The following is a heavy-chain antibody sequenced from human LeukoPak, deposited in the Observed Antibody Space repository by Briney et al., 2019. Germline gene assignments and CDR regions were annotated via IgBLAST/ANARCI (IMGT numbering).Heavy chain of an antibody. CDR2: IIPIFGTA. CDR3: ARDRGMYYYDSSGYYFDY. CDR1: GGTFSSYA. V-gene: IGHV1-69*05. J-gene: IGHJ4*02. Sequence: SVKVSCKASGGTFSSYAISWVRQAPGQGLERMGRIIPIFGTANHAQKFQGRVTITTDESTSTAYMELSSLRSEDTAVYYCARDRGMYYYDSSGYYFDYWGQGTLVTVSS. D-gene: IGHD3-22*01.